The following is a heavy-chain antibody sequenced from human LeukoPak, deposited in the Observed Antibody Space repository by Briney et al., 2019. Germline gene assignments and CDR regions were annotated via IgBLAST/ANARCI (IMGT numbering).Heavy chain of an antibody. V-gene: IGHV4-59*01. CDR3: ARVGGSSSWGPDYYYYYYMDV. D-gene: IGHD6-13*01. CDR1: GGSISSYY. Sequence: SETLSLTCTVSGGSISSYYWSWIRQPPGKGLEWIGYIYYSGSTNYNPSLKSRVTISVDTAKNQFSLTLSSVTAADTAVYYCARVGGSSSWGPDYYYYYYMDVWGKGTTVTISS. J-gene: IGHJ6*03. CDR2: IYYSGST.